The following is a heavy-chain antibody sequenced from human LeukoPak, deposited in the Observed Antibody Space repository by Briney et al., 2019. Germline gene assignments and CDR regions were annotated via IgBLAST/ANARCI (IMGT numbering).Heavy chain of an antibody. Sequence: SVKVSCKASGYTFTSYAMNWVRQAPGQGLEWMGGIIPIFGTANYAQKFQGRVTITADESTSTAYMELSSLRSEDTAVYYCARDPPARPFDYWGQGTLVTVSS. V-gene: IGHV1-69*13. CDR2: IIPIFGTA. D-gene: IGHD6-6*01. CDR1: GYTFTSYA. J-gene: IGHJ4*02. CDR3: ARDPPARPFDY.